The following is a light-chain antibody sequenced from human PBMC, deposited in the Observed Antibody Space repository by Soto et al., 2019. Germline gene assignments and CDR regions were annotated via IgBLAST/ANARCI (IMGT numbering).Light chain of an antibody. V-gene: IGLV1-51*01. CDR1: SPNIGNNY. CDR2: DNN. J-gene: IGLJ2*01. Sequence: QSVLTQPPSVSAAPGQKVHLPRSGHSPNIGNNYVSWYQQLPGTAPKLLFYDNNKRPSGIPDRFSGSKSGTSATLGITGLQTGDEADYYCGTWDSSLSAVVFGGGTKLTVL. CDR3: GTWDSSLSAVV.